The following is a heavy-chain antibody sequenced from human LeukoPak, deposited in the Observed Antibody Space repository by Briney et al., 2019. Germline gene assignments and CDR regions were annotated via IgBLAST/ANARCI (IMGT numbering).Heavy chain of an antibody. D-gene: IGHD3-22*01. CDR3: ARVRRIGYYYDSSGYYRPWYFDY. V-gene: IGHV4-34*01. Sequence: SETLSLTCAVYGGSFSGYYWSWIRQPPGKGLEWIGEINHSVSTNYNPSLKSRVTISVDTSKNQFSLKLSSVTAADTAVYYCARVRRIGYYYDSSGYYRPWYFDYWGQGTLVTVSS. J-gene: IGHJ4*02. CDR1: GGSFSGYY. CDR2: INHSVST.